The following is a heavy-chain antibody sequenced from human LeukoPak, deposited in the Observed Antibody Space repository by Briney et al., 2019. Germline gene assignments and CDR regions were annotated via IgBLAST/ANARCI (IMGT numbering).Heavy chain of an antibody. D-gene: IGHD6-19*01. V-gene: IGHV4-39*01. Sequence: SETLSLTCTVSGDSISSSSYCWGWIRQPPGKGLEWVGSIYYTGITHYNPSLKSRVTISVYTSKNQFSLKLSSITAADTAVYYCARHHRPQWQVHGKIDYWGQGTLVTVSS. CDR1: GDSISSSSYC. CDR3: ARHHRPQWQVHGKIDY. CDR2: IYYTGIT. J-gene: IGHJ4*02.